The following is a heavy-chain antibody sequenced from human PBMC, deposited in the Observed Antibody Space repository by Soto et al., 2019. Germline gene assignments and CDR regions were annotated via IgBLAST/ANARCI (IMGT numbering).Heavy chain of an antibody. Sequence: SETLSLTCTVSGGSISSGGYCWSWIRQHPGKGLEWIGYIYYSGSTYYNPSLKSRVTISVDTSKNQFSLKLSSVTAADTAVYYCARTAAAGDQDYYYYGMDVWGQGTTVTVSS. CDR2: IYYSGST. V-gene: IGHV4-31*03. D-gene: IGHD6-13*01. CDR3: ARTAAAGDQDYYYYGMDV. J-gene: IGHJ6*02. CDR1: GGSISSGGYC.